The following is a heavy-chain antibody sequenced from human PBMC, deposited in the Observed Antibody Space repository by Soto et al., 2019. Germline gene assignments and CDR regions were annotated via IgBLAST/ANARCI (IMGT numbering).Heavy chain of an antibody. D-gene: IGHD5-12*01. CDR3: ARGEVATIWDHDAFDI. CDR1: GGSISSYY. V-gene: IGHV4-59*01. CDR2: IYYSGST. Sequence: SETLSLTCTVSGGSISSYYWSWIRQPPGKGLEWIGYIYYSGSTNYNPSLKSRVTISVDTSKNQFSLKLSSVTAADTAVYYCARGEVATIWDHDAFDIWGQGTMVTVSS. J-gene: IGHJ3*02.